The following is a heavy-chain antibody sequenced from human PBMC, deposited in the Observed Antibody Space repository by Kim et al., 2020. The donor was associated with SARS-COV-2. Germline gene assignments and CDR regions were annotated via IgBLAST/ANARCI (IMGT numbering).Heavy chain of an antibody. Sequence: GGSLRLSCAASGFTFSSYGMHRVRQAPGKGLEWVAVISYDGSNKYYADSVKGRFTISRDNSKNTLYLQMNSLRAEDTAVYYCARDPYSSSWYWVPGFDCWGQGTLVTVSS. CDR1: GFTFSSYG. J-gene: IGHJ4*02. CDR2: ISYDGSNK. CDR3: ARDPYSSSWYWVPGFDC. D-gene: IGHD6-13*01. V-gene: IGHV3-33*05.